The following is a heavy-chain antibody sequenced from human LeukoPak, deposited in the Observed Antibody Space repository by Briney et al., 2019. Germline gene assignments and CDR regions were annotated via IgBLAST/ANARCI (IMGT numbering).Heavy chain of an antibody. Sequence: GGSLRLSCAASGFTFSSYEMNWVRQAPGKGLEWVSYISSSGSTIYYADSVKGRSTISRDNAKNSLYLQMNSLRAEDTAVYYCASSRIMDTAMGGAFDIWGQGTMVTVSS. V-gene: IGHV3-48*03. CDR2: ISSSGSTI. D-gene: IGHD5-18*01. CDR1: GFTFSSYE. CDR3: ASSRIMDTAMGGAFDI. J-gene: IGHJ3*02.